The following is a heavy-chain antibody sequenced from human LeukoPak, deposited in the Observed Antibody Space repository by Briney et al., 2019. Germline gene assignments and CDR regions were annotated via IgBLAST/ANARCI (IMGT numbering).Heavy chain of an antibody. V-gene: IGHV5-51*01. CDR1: GYSFTSYW. CDR2: IYPGDSDT. D-gene: IGHD5-18*01. CDR3: ARTTELWLPYFDY. J-gene: IGHJ4*02. Sequence: GESLKISCKGSGYSFTSYWIGWARQMPGKGLEWMGIIYPGDSDTRYSPSFQGQVTISADKSISTAYLQWSSLKASDTAMYYCARTTELWLPYFDYWGQGTLVTVSS.